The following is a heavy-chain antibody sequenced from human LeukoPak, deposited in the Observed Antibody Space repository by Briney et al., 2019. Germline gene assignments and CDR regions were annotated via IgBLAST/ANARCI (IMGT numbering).Heavy chain of an antibody. V-gene: IGHV4-34*01. Sequence: SETLSLTCGVYGGSFSAYYWTWIRQPPGKGLEWIGEITHSGSTEYNPSLESRVTMSVDTSKNQFSLKLTSLTAADTAVYYCARNYYGDYLPIGYYYYYYMDVWGKGTTVTVSS. CDR1: GGSFSAYY. D-gene: IGHD4-17*01. CDR3: ARNYYGDYLPIGYYYYYYMDV. J-gene: IGHJ6*03. CDR2: ITHSGST.